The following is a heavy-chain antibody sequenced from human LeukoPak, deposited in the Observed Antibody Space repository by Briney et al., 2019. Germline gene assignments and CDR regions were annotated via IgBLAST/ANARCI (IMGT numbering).Heavy chain of an antibody. D-gene: IGHD3-10*01. V-gene: IGHV1-46*01. CDR3: ARFYGSGSYYLDY. J-gene: IGHJ4*02. Sequence: ASVKVSCKASGNTFTRYYMHWVRQAPGQGLEWMGIIKPSGGSTSYAQNFQGRVTVTSDTSTSTSYMELTSLRSEDTAVYYCARFYGSGSYYLDYWGQGTLVTVSS. CDR1: GNTFTRYY. CDR2: IKPSGGST.